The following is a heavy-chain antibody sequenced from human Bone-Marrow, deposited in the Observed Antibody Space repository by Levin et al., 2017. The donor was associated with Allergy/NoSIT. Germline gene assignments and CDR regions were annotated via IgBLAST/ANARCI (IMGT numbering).Heavy chain of an antibody. CDR3: ARECLGAPCGMDG. D-gene: IGHD1-26*01. CDR2: INPSGGST. Sequence: GASVKVSCKASGYTFTSYYMLWVRQAPGQGLEWMGIINPSGGSTSYAQKFQGRVTMTRDTSTSTVYMELSSLRAEDTAVYYCARECLGAPCGMDGWGQGTTVTVSS. J-gene: IGHJ6*02. CDR1: GYTFTSYY. V-gene: IGHV1-46*01.